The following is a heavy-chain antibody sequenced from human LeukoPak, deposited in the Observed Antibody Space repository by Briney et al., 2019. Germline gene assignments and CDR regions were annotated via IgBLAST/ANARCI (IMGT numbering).Heavy chain of an antibody. D-gene: IGHD3-22*01. CDR2: ISGSGGST. V-gene: IGHV3-23*01. CDR3: AKRDSSGYYDDYWYFDL. J-gene: IGHJ2*01. Sequence: GGSLRLSCAASGFTFSSYAMSWVRQAPGKGLEWVSAISGSGGSTYYADSVKGRFTITRDNSKDTVDLQMNSLRAEDTAVYYCAKRDSSGYYDDYWYFDLWGRGTLVTVSS. CDR1: GFTFSSYA.